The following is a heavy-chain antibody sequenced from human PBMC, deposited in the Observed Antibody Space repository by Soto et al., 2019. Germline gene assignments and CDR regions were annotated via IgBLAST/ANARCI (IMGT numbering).Heavy chain of an antibody. CDR1: GGSISSGGYS. CDR3: ARAEGGIFDY. V-gene: IGHV4-30-2*01. J-gene: IGHJ4*02. CDR2: IYHSGST. Sequence: QLQLQESGSGLVKPSQTLSLTCAVSGGSISSGGYSWSWIRQPPGKGLEWIGYIYHSGSTYYNPSLXGXVXIXXDRSKNQFSLKLSSVTAADTAVYYCARAEGGIFDYWGQGTLVTVSS.